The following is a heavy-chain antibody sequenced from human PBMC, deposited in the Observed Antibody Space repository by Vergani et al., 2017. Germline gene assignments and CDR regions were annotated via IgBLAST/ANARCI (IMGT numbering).Heavy chain of an antibody. J-gene: IGHJ6*02. Sequence: QVQLQESGPGLVKPSETLSLTCTVSGGSISSYYWSWIRQPAGKGLEWIGRIYTSGSTNYNPSLKSRVTMSVDTSKNQFSLKLSSVNAADTAVYYCARADTIFGVVDYYYGMDVWGQGTTVTVSS. CDR2: IYTSGST. V-gene: IGHV4-4*07. CDR1: GGSISSYY. D-gene: IGHD3-3*01. CDR3: ARADTIFGVVDYYYGMDV.